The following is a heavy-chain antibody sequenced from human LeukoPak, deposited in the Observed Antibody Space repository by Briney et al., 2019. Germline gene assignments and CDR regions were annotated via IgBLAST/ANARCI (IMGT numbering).Heavy chain of an antibody. J-gene: IGHJ3*02. CDR3: AEAAGPFDWLLWSAFDI. CDR1: GFTFSSYG. V-gene: IGHV3-30*18. CDR2: ISYDGSNK. D-gene: IGHD3-9*01. Sequence: AGGSLRLSCAASGFTFSSYGMHWVRQAPGKGLEWVAVISYDGSNKYYADSVKGRFTISRDNSKNTLYLQMNSLRAEDTAVYYCAEAAGPFDWLLWSAFDIWGQGTMVTVSS.